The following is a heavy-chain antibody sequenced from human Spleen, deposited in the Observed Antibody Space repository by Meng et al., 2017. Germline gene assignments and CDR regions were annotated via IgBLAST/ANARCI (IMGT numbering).Heavy chain of an antibody. Sequence: SVKVSCKASGGTFSSYTISWVRQAPGQGLEWMGRIIPILGIANYAQKFQGRVTITADKSTSTAYMELSSLRSEDTAVYYCARSSWELLPADAFDIWGQGTMVTVSS. J-gene: IGHJ3*02. CDR1: GGTFSSYT. V-gene: IGHV1-69*02. CDR3: ARSSWELLPADAFDI. CDR2: IIPILGIA. D-gene: IGHD1-26*01.